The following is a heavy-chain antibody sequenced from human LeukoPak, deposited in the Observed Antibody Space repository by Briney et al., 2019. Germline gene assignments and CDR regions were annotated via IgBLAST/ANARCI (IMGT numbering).Heavy chain of an antibody. CDR1: GGSISGWY. J-gene: IGHJ4*02. CDR3: ARQAHCTSDLCYPFDY. Sequence: SETLSLTCTVSGGSISGWYWSWIRQPPGKGLEWIGYIHYSGSTNYNPSLKSRVTISADTTKNQFSLKLTSVTAANTAVYHCARQAHCTSDLCYPFDYWGQGTLVTVSS. V-gene: IGHV4-59*08. CDR2: IHYSGST. D-gene: IGHD2-8*01.